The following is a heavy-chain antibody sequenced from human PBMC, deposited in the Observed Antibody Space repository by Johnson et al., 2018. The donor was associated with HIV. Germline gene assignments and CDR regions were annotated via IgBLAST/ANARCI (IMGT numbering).Heavy chain of an antibody. CDR1: GLTFSDYY. CDR2: ISSSGSTM. J-gene: IGHJ3*02. V-gene: IGHV3-11*01. Sequence: QVQLVESGGGLVKPGGSLRLSCAAPGLTFSDYYMTWIRQAPGKGLEWVSYISSSGSTMYYADSVKGRFTISRDNAKNSLYLQMNSLRAEDTAVYYCARNGLIPAAKVFAFDIWGQGTMVTVSS. CDR3: ARNGLIPAAKVFAFDI. D-gene: IGHD2-2*01.